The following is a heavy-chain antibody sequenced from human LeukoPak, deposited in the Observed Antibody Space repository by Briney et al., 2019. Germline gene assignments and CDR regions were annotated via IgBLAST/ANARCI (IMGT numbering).Heavy chain of an antibody. D-gene: IGHD3-22*01. V-gene: IGHV3-66*01. CDR2: IYSGGST. CDR3: ARDSSPGYYDSGGY. CDR1: GFTVSSNY. Sequence: GGSLRLSCAASGFTVSSNYMSWVRQAPGKGLEWVSVIYSGGSTYYADSVKGRFTISRDNSKNTLYLQMNSLRAEDTAVYYCARDSSPGYYDSGGYWGQGTLVTVSS. J-gene: IGHJ4*02.